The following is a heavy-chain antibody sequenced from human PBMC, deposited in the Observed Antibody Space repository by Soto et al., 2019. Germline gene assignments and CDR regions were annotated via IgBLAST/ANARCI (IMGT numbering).Heavy chain of an antibody. CDR2: ISSDGSNK. D-gene: IGHD3-3*01. V-gene: IGHV3-30-3*01. CDR3: ARDRKTNYDFWSGYLTGY. Sequence: QVQLVESGGGVVQPGKSLRLSCAASGFTFSDYTINWVRQAPGKGLEWVALISSDGSNKYYADSVKGRFTISRDTSTSTLYMQMNSLRAEDTAVYYCARDRKTNYDFWSGYLTGYWGQGTLVTVSS. J-gene: IGHJ4*02. CDR1: GFTFSDYT.